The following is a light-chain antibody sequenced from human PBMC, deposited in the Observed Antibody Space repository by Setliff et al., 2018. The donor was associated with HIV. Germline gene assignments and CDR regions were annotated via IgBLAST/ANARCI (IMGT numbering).Light chain of an antibody. V-gene: IGLV7-43*01. CDR1: TGAVTSGYY. CDR3: LLYYSNSWF. Sequence: QAVVTQEPSLTVPPGGTVTLTCTSSTGAVTSGYYANWFQQKPGQAPRPLIYRTTDKHSWTPARFSGSLLGGQAALTLSGAQPDDEAAYYCLLYYSNSWFFGGGTKVTVL. J-gene: IGLJ3*02. CDR2: RTT.